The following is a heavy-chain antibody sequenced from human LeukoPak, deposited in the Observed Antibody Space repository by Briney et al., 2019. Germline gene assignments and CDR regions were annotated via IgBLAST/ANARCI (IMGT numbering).Heavy chain of an antibody. CDR1: GGTFSSYA. CDR2: IIPIFGIA. V-gene: IGHV1-69*04. CDR3: AREDLSTVATGTSGMDV. D-gene: IGHD4-23*01. Sequence: SVKVSCKASGGTFSSYAISWVRQAPGQGLEWMGRIIPIFGIANYAQKFQGRVTITADKSTSTAYMELSSLRSQDTAVYYCAREDLSTVATGTSGMDVWGQGTTVTVSS. J-gene: IGHJ6*02.